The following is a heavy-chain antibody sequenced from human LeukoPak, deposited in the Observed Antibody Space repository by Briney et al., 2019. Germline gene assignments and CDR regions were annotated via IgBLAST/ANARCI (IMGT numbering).Heavy chain of an antibody. CDR1: GFTFSSYS. Sequence: GGSLRLSCVASGFTFSSYSMNWVRQAPGKGLEWVSSISSSSSYIYYADSVKGRFTISRDNAKNSLYLQMNSLRAEDTAVYYCARGSGVRGVIKSWYFDLWGRGTLVTVSS. J-gene: IGHJ2*01. D-gene: IGHD3-10*01. V-gene: IGHV3-21*01. CDR3: ARGSGVRGVIKSWYFDL. CDR2: ISSSSSYI.